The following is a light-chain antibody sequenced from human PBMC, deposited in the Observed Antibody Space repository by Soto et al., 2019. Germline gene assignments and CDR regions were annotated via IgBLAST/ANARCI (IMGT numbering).Light chain of an antibody. CDR1: SSDVGGYNY. CDR3: ASFTRSVTVV. Sequence: SVLTQPASVSGSPGQSITISCAGTSSDVGGYNYVSWYQQHPGKVPRLIISDVNKRPSGVSDRFSGSKSGNTASLTISGIQDEDEADYYCASFTRSVTVVFGGGTKLTVL. V-gene: IGLV2-14*03. J-gene: IGLJ2*01. CDR2: DVN.